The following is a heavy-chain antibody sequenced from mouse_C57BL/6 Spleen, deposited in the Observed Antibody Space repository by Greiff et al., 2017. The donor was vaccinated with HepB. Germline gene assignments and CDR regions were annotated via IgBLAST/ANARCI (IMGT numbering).Heavy chain of an antibody. V-gene: IGHV5-6*01. CDR2: ISSGGSYT. Sequence: EVQLVESGGDLVKPGGSLKLSCAASGFTFSSYGMSWVRQTPDKRLEWVATISSGGSYTYYPDSVKGRFTISRDNAKNTLYLQMSSLKSEDTAMYYCARHYYDGYDWFAYWGQVTLVTVSA. J-gene: IGHJ3*01. D-gene: IGHD2-3*01. CDR1: GFTFSSYG. CDR3: ARHYYDGYDWFAY.